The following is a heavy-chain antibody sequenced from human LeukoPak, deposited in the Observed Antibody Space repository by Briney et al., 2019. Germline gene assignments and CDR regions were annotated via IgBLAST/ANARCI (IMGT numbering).Heavy chain of an antibody. CDR1: GGSIRGYY. CDR2: IHSNGYT. D-gene: IGHD1-26*01. Sequence: TETLSLTCTVSGGSIRGYYWSRIRQPPGQVLEWIAYIHSNGYTNYNPSLKSRVTISVDTSKNQFSLKVTSVTAADTAMYYCTKREGPMSGSYDYFDPWGQGTLVTVS. CDR3: TKREGPMSGSYDYFDP. J-gene: IGHJ5*02. V-gene: IGHV4-4*09.